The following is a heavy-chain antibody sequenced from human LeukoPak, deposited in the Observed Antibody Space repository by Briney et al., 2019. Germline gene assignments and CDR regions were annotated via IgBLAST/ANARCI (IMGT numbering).Heavy chain of an antibody. CDR3: AREAFLLPTFGVVAEDANYYYGMDD. V-gene: IGHV1-46*01. J-gene: IGHJ6*02. D-gene: IGHD3-3*01. CDR1: GYTFTSYY. CDR2: INPSGGST. Sequence: ASVKVSFTASGYTFTSYYMHWVRQAPGQGLEWMGIINPSGGSTSYAQKFQGRVTMTRDTSTSTVYMELSSLRSEDTAVYFCAREAFLLPTFGVVAEDANYYYGMDDWGQGIMVTVSS.